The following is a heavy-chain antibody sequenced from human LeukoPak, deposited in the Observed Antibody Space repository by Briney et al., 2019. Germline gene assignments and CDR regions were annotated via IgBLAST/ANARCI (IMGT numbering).Heavy chain of an antibody. D-gene: IGHD5-12*01. CDR3: ARRISGHDPGRVAFDI. CDR2: IYPGDSDT. J-gene: IGHJ3*02. CDR1: GYSFTSYW. V-gene: IGHV5-51*01. Sequence: GESLKISCKGSGYSFTSYWIGWVRQMPGKGLEWMGIIYPGDSDTRYSPSFQGQVTISADKSISTAYLQWSSLKASDTAMYYCARRISGHDPGRVAFDIWGQGTMVTVSS.